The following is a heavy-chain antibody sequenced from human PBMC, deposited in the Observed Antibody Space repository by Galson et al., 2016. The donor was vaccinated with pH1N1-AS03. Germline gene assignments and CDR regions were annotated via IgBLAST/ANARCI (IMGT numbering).Heavy chain of an antibody. J-gene: IGHJ4*02. CDR2: IFTGGTT. Sequence: SLRHSCAVSGFSVSSKYMNWVRQAPGKGLEWISVIFTGGTTYYADSVRGRFTISRDDSRNTLYLQMNSLRNEDTAVYYCARGITIFGLARPALDSWGQGTRVTVSS. D-gene: IGHD3-3*01. CDR3: ARGITIFGLARPALDS. CDR1: GFSVSSKY. V-gene: IGHV3-66*02.